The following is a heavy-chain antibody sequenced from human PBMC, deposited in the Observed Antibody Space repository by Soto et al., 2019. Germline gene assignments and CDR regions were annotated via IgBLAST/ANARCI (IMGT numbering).Heavy chain of an antibody. D-gene: IGHD3-16*02. CDR2: ISGSGGST. Sequence: GGSLRLSCVASGFTFDSYAMSWVRQAPGKGLEWVSGISGSGGSTYYADSVKGRFTISRDNSKNTLYLQMNSLRAEDTAVYYCAKNPLLSYNWFDPWGHGTLVTVSS. CDR1: GFTFDSYA. J-gene: IGHJ5*02. CDR3: AKNPLLSYNWFDP. V-gene: IGHV3-23*01.